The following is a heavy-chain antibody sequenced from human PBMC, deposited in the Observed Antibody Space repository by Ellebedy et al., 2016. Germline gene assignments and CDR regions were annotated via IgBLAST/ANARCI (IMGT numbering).Heavy chain of an antibody. D-gene: IGHD4-11*01. CDR1: GFTFSDYY. Sequence: GESLKISXAASGFTFSDYYMSWIRQAPGKGLEWVSYISSSGSTIYYADSVKGRFTISRDNAKNSLYLQMNSLRAEDTAVYYCARVVTTVEYYFDYWGQGTLVTVSS. CDR3: ARVVTTVEYYFDY. V-gene: IGHV3-11*01. J-gene: IGHJ4*02. CDR2: ISSSGSTI.